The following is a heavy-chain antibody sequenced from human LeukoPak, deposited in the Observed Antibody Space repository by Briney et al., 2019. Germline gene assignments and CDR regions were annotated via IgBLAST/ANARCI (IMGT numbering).Heavy chain of an antibody. J-gene: IGHJ1*01. Sequence: GGSLRLSCAVSGFTFSSYAMSWVRQAPGKGLEWVSAISGSGGSTYYADSVKGRFTVSRDNSENTLFLQMNSLRAEDTAIYYCAKDTDVVVPEYFQYWGQGTLVTVSS. D-gene: IGHD2-15*01. CDR1: GFTFSSYA. CDR2: ISGSGGST. V-gene: IGHV3-23*01. CDR3: AKDTDVVVPEYFQY.